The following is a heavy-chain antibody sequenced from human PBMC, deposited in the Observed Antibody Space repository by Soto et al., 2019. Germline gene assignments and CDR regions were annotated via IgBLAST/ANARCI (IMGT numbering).Heavy chain of an antibody. CDR3: ARVRRGYGSGSYPYPNYFDY. D-gene: IGHD3-10*01. Sequence: QVQLQESGPGLVKPSQTLSLTCTVSGGSISSGGYYWSWIRQHPGKGLEWIGYIYYSGSTYYNPPIKCRVTISVDTSKNQFSLKLSSVTAADTAVYYCARVRRGYGSGSYPYPNYFDYWGQGTLVTVSS. V-gene: IGHV4-31*03. CDR1: GGSISSGGYY. CDR2: IYYSGST. J-gene: IGHJ4*02.